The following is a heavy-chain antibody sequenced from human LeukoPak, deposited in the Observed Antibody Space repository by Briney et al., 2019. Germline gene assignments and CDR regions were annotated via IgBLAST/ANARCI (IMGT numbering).Heavy chain of an antibody. CDR2: INTDGSSR. V-gene: IGHV3-74*01. CDR1: GFTFDNYW. D-gene: IGHD2-15*01. J-gene: IGHJ4*02. CDR3: ARAGYCSGGSCYFDY. Sequence: PGGSLRLSCAASGFTFDNYWMHWVRQAPGKGLVWVSRINTDGSSRSDADSVKGRVTISRDNAKNTLFLQMNSLRDEDTAVYYCARAGYCSGGSCYFDYWGQGTLVIVSS.